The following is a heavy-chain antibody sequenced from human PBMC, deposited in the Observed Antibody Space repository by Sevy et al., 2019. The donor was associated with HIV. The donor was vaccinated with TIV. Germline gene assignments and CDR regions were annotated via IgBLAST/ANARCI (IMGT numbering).Heavy chain of an antibody. Sequence: GGSLRLSCAASGFSFSSYGMHWVRQAPGKGLEWMSYIQYDGSNKDYADSVKGRFTISRDNSKDTLYLQMNSLGVEDRGVFYCVKEGGGGGGDHWGQGTLVTVSS. CDR2: IQYDGSNK. V-gene: IGHV3-30*02. CDR3: VKEGGGGGGDH. CDR1: GFSFSSYG. D-gene: IGHD3-16*01. J-gene: IGHJ4*02.